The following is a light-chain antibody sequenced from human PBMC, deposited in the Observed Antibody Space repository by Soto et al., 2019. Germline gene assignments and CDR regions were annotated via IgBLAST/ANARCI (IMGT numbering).Light chain of an antibody. Sequence: QSALTQPPSASESPGQSVTISCSGTSSDVGGYNYVSWYQQHPGKAPKLMIYEVSKRPSGVPDRFSGSKSGNTASLTVSGLQAEDEADYYCSSYGGSNNLIFGGGTKLTVL. CDR2: EVS. J-gene: IGLJ2*01. V-gene: IGLV2-8*01. CDR1: SSDVGGYNY. CDR3: SSYGGSNNLI.